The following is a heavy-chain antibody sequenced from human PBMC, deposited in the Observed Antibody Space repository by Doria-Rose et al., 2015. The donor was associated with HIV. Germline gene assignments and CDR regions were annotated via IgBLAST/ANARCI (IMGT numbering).Heavy chain of an antibody. J-gene: IGHJ4*02. CDR1: L. V-gene: IGHV3-7*01. CDR3: ARNLLEYYYDSSGFDF. D-gene: IGHD3-22*01. CDR2: IKQDGSEK. Sequence: LMSWVRQAPGTGLEWVANIKQDGSEKYYVDSVKGRFTISRDNAKNSLNLQMNSLRAEDTAVYYCARNLLEYYYDSSGFDFWGQGTLVTVSS.